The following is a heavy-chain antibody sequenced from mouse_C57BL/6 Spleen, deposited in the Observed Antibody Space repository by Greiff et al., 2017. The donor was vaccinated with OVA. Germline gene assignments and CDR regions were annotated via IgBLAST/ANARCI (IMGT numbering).Heavy chain of an antibody. Sequence: EVKLMESEGGLVQPGSSMKLSCTASGFTFSDYYMAWVRQVPEKGLEWVANINYDGSSTYYLDSLKSRFIISRDNAKNILYLQMSSLKSEDTATYYCARIYYDTLFDYWGQGTTLTVSS. CDR1: GFTFSDYY. CDR3: ARIYYDTLFDY. CDR2: INYDGSST. V-gene: IGHV5-16*01. J-gene: IGHJ2*01. D-gene: IGHD2-4*01.